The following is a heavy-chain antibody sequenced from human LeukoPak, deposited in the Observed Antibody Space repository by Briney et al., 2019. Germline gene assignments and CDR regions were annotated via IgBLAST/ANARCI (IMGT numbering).Heavy chain of an antibody. D-gene: IGHD2/OR15-2a*01. J-gene: IGHJ3*01. CDR1: GYTFSSYS. CDR2: ISPASMHI. CDR3: ARGTTEYQRKDLFDV. V-gene: IGHV3-21*01. Sequence: GGSLGPSCAAPGYTFSSYSINWVCQAPGKGREWVSSISPASMHIYYADLVKGRFPISRDNAQNSLFLQISSLRAEDTVMYYCARGTTEYQRKDLFDVWGQGTMVTVSS.